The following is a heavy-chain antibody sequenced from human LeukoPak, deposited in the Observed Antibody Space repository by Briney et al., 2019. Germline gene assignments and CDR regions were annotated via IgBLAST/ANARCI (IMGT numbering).Heavy chain of an antibody. D-gene: IGHD2-2*01. CDR1: GFTFSSYW. J-gene: IGHJ4*02. CDR2: INQDGSEK. V-gene: IGHV3-7*01. Sequence: GGSLRLSCAASGFTFSSYWMSWVRQAPGKGLEWVANINQDGSEKYYVDSVTGRFTISRDNAKYLLYLQMNSLSAEDTAVYYCARSKVYCSSTSCYHEIYDYWGQGTLVTVSS. CDR3: ARSKVYCSSTSCYHEIYDY.